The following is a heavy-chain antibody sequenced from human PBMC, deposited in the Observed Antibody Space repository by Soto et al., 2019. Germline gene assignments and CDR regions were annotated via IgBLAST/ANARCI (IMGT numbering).Heavy chain of an antibody. D-gene: IGHD3-22*01. CDR2: ISYDGSNK. CDR1: GFTFSSYG. J-gene: IGHJ6*02. CDR3: AKGGYYDSSGYYYYYYGMDV. V-gene: IGHV3-30*18. Sequence: PGGSLRLSCAASGFTFSSYGMHWVRQAPGKGLEWVAVISYDGSNKYYADSVKGRFTISRDNSKNTLYLQMNSLRAEDTAVYYCAKGGYYDSSGYYYYYYGMDVWGQGTMVTVSS.